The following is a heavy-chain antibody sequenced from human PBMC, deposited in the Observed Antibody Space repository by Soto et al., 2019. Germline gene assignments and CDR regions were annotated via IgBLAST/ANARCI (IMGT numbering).Heavy chain of an antibody. J-gene: IGHJ6*02. CDR1: GGTFSSYA. V-gene: IGHV1-69*13. D-gene: IGHD1-26*01. Sequence: SVKVSCKASGGTFSSYAISWVRQAPGQGLEWMGGIIPIFGTANYAQKFQGRVTITADESTSTAYMELSSLRSEDTAVYYCARDRAGAQYGLDVWGQGTTVPVSS. CDR2: IIPIFGTA. CDR3: ARDRAGAQYGLDV.